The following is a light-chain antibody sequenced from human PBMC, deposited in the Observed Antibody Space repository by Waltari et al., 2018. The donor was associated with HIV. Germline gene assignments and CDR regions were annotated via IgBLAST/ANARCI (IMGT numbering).Light chain of an antibody. CDR2: GKT. V-gene: IGLV1-40*01. Sequence: QSVLTQPPSVSGALRQRVTISCTGSNSNIGAGYDVHWYQQLPGRAPKLLIYGKTNRPSGVPDRFSGSKSGTSASLAITGLQAEDEADYYCQSYDSSPNFVFGTGTKVTVL. CDR1: NSNIGAGYD. J-gene: IGLJ1*01. CDR3: QSYDSSPNFV.